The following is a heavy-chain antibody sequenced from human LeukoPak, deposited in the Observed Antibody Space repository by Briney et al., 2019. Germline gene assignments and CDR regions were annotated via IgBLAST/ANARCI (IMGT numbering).Heavy chain of an antibody. CDR1: GGSFSGYY. V-gene: IGHV4-34*01. CDR3: ARALRFLEWLWNGYDAFDI. CDR2: INHSGST. Sequence: SETLSLTCAVYGGSFSGYYWSWIRQPPGKGLEWIGEINHSGSTNYNPSLKSRVTISVDTSKNQFSLKLSPVTAADTAVYYCARALRFLEWLWNGYDAFDIWGQGTVVTVSS. D-gene: IGHD3-3*01. J-gene: IGHJ3*02.